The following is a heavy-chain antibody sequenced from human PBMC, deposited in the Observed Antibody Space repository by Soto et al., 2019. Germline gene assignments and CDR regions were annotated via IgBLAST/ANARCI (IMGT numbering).Heavy chain of an antibody. Sequence: GGSLRLSCAASGFTFSSYSMNWVRQAPGRGLEWVSSISSSSSYIYYADSVKGRFTISRDNAKNSLYLQMNSLRAEDTAVYYCAVIRGGVFDYWGQGTLVTVSS. D-gene: IGHD3-10*01. CDR3: AVIRGGVFDY. CDR1: GFTFSSYS. J-gene: IGHJ4*02. CDR2: ISSSSSYI. V-gene: IGHV3-21*01.